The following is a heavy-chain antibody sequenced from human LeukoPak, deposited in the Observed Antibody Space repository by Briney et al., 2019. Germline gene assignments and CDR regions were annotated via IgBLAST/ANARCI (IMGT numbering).Heavy chain of an antibody. J-gene: IGHJ4*02. D-gene: IGHD3-9*01. Sequence: SQTLSPTCAISGDSVSNTSATWTWIRQSPSRGLEWLGRTFYRSRWTDDYAPFVKGRLIIKPDTIRNQFSLQMNSMTPEDTAVYCCARERDWAGTDCWGQGTLVTVSS. CDR2: TFYRSRWTD. CDR1: GDSVSNTSAT. V-gene: IGHV6-1*01. CDR3: ARERDWAGTDC.